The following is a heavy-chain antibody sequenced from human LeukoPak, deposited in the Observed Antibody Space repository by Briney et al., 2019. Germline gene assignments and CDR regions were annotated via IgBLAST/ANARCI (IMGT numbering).Heavy chain of an antibody. J-gene: IGHJ3*02. Sequence: GGSLRLSCAASGFTFSSYKMNWVRQAPGKGLEWVSYISSSGSTIYYADSVKGRFTISRDNSKNTLYLQMNSLRAEDTAVYYCAKVQTGLRWSDAFDIWGQGTMVTVSS. V-gene: IGHV3-48*01. D-gene: IGHD4-23*01. CDR2: ISSSGSTI. CDR1: GFTFSSYK. CDR3: AKVQTGLRWSDAFDI.